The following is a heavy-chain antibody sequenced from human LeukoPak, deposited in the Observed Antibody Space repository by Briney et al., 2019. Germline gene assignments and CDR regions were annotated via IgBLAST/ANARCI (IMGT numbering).Heavy chain of an antibody. V-gene: IGHV4-30-4*08. CDR3: ARNDFWSGYCIDY. D-gene: IGHD3-3*01. Sequence: SETLSLTCTISGGSISSGGNYWSWLRQLPGKGLEWIGYIYYVGNTNYNPSLKSRVTISVDTSKNQFSLKLSSVTAADTAVYYCARNDFWSGYCIDYWGQGTLVTVSS. J-gene: IGHJ4*02. CDR2: IYYVGNT. CDR1: GGSISSGGNY.